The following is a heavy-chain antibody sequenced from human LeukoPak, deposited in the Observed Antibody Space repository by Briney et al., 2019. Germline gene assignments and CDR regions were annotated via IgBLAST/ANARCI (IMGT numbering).Heavy chain of an antibody. Sequence: GGSLRLSCAASGFTFSSYAMSWVRRAPGKGLEWVSDISGSGGNTYYADSEKGRFTISRDNSKKTLYLEMNSLRAEDTAVYHCAKKAVAGYYNYYMDVWGKGTTVTVSS. CDR1: GFTFSSYA. J-gene: IGHJ6*03. CDR2: ISGSGGNT. V-gene: IGHV3-23*01. CDR3: AKKAVAGYYNYYMDV. D-gene: IGHD6-13*01.